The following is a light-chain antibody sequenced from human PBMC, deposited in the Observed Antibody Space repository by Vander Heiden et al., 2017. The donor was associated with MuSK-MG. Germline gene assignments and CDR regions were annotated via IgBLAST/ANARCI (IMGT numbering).Light chain of an antibody. J-gene: IGLJ1*01. Sequence: QSVLTQPPSVSRAPGQRVTISCSGSSSNIGAGYDVHWYQQLPGTAPKLLIFDNTNRPSGVPDRFSGSNSGTSASLAITGLQAEDEADYYCQSYDSSLPGSVFGTGTKVTVL. CDR3: QSYDSSLPGSV. CDR1: SSNIGAGYD. CDR2: DNT. V-gene: IGLV1-40*01.